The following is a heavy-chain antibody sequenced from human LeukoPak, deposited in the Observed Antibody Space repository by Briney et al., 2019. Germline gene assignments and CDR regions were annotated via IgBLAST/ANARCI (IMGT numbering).Heavy chain of an antibody. J-gene: IGHJ4*02. V-gene: IGHV4-34*01. CDR2: INHSGST. Sequence: PSETLSLTCAVYGGSFSGYYWSWIRQPPGKGLVWIGEINHSGSTNYNPSLKSRVTISVDTPKNQFSLKLSSVTAADTAVYYCARDGGERKVDGDRDIVVVPATFDYWGQGTLVTVSS. CDR3: ARDGGERKVDGDRDIVVVPATFDY. CDR1: GGSFSGYY. D-gene: IGHD2-2*01.